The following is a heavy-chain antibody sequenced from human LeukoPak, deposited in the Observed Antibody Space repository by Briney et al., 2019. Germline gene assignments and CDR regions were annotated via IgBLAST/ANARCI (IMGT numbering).Heavy chain of an antibody. CDR2: IWYDGSNK. CDR3: ARDGPTAGIYYYGMDV. J-gene: IGHJ6*02. D-gene: IGHD4-17*01. V-gene: IGHV3-33*01. Sequence: GGSLRLSCAASGFTFSSYGMHWIRQAPGKGLEWVAVIWYDGSNKYYADSVKGRFTISRDNSKNTLYLQMNSLRAEDTAVYYCARDGPTAGIYYYGMDVWGQGTTVAVSS. CDR1: GFTFSSYG.